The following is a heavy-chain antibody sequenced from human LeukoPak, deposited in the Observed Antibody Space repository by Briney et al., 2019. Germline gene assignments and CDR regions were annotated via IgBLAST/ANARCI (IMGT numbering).Heavy chain of an antibody. CDR3: ASYYNWNDPFDY. CDR1: GGTFSSYA. CDR2: IIPIFGTA. Sequence: SVKVSCKASGGTFSSYAISWVRQAPGQGLEWMGGIIPIFGTANYAQKFQGRVTITADESTSTAYMELSSLRSEDTAVYYCASYYNWNDPFDYWGQGTLVTVSS. D-gene: IGHD1-20*01. V-gene: IGHV1-69*13. J-gene: IGHJ4*02.